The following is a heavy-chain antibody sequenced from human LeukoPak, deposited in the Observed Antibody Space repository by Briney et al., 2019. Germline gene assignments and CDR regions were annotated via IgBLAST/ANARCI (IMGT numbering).Heavy chain of an antibody. CDR3: ARDEVVAGADY. CDR1: VYTFTSYG. D-gene: IGHD6-19*01. V-gene: IGHV1-18*01. Sequence: AVHVSCKASVYTFTSYGLIWVRQAPAQEPEGMGWNRSYNGNTNYAQKLQGRVTMTTDTYTSTPYMELRSVRSDDTAVYYCARDEVVAGADYWGQGTLVTVSS. J-gene: IGHJ4*02. CDR2: NRSYNGNT.